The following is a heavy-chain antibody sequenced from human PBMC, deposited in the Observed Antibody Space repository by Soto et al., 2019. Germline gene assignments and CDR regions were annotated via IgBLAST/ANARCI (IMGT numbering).Heavy chain of an antibody. Sequence: ASVKVSCKASGYSFTNNDVSWVRQATGQGLEWMGWMNPGSGDTGYAQKFQGRVTMTRDISIATAYMELSSLRSDDTAIYYCAGMGTFGSLNWFDPWGQGTLVTVSS. CDR1: GYSFTNND. CDR2: MNPGSGDT. D-gene: IGHD3-16*01. V-gene: IGHV1-8*01. CDR3: AGMGTFGSLNWFDP. J-gene: IGHJ5*02.